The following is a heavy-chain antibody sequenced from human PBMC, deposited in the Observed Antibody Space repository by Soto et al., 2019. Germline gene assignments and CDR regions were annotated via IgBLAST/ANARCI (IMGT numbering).Heavy chain of an antibody. Sequence: QVQLVESGGGVVQPGRSLRLSCAASGFTFSSYGMHWVRQAPGNGLEWVAVISYHGNDKYYADSVKGRFTISRDNFKSTLYLQISSLRAEDTAIYFCAKELLHNSVTTCGSWGQGTLVTVSS. J-gene: IGHJ5*02. V-gene: IGHV3-30*18. CDR3: AKELLHNSVTTCGS. CDR2: ISYHGNDK. CDR1: GFTFSSYG. D-gene: IGHD2-15*01.